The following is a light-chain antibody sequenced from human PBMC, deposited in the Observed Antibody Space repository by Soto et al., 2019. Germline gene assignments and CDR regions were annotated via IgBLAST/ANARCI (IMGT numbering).Light chain of an antibody. CDR2: KAS. Sequence: DIQMTQSPSTLSASVGDRVTITCRASQSISSWLAWYQQKPGKAPKLLIYKASSLESGVPSRFGGSGSGTEFPLTISRLQPDDFATYYCQQYNSSPTFGQGTKVEIK. CDR1: QSISSW. CDR3: QQYNSSPT. J-gene: IGKJ1*01. V-gene: IGKV1-5*03.